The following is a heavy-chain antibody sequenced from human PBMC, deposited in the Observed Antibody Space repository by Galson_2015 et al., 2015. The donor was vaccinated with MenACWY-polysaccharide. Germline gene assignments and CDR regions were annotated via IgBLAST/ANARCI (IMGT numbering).Heavy chain of an antibody. V-gene: IGHV3-33*01. CDR3: AREGSRIVFHAFDT. J-gene: IGHJ3*02. CDR1: GSRFSNSG. CDR2: IQYDGTNK. D-gene: IGHD2-15*01. Sequence: SLRLSCAASGSRFSNSGMHWVRQAPGKGLEWVAVIQYDGTNKVYADSVKGRFTISRDNSRNTLYLEMNSLRAEGTAVYYCAREGSRIVFHAFDTWGQGTMVTV.